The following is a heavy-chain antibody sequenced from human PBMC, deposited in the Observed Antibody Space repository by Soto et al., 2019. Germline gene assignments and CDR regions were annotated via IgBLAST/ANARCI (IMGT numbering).Heavy chain of an antibody. CDR2: IDWNDDK. CDR1: GFSLTTTGMR. CDR3: ERKKYWNYGYFDY. V-gene: IGHV2-70*04. J-gene: IGHJ4*02. Sequence: SGPTLVNPTQTLTLTCAFSGFSLTTTGMRVSWIRQPPGMALEWLARIDWNDDKFYSTSLKTRLTISKDTSKNQVVLRMTNMEPADTATYYCERKKYWNYGYFDYWGQGTLVTVSS. D-gene: IGHD1-7*01.